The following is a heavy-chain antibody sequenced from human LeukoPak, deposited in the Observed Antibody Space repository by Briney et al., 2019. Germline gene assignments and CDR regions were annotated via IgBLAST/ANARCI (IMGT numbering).Heavy chain of an antibody. V-gene: IGHV3-48*03. CDR2: ISSSGSTI. CDR3: ARDLATYYYDSSGYSGSDY. Sequence: GGSLRLSCAASGFTFSSYEMNWVRQAPGKGLEWVSYISSSGSTIYYADSVKGRFTISRDNAKNSLYLQMNSLRAEDTAVYYCARDLATYYYDSSGYSGSDYWGQGTLVTVSS. CDR1: GFTFSSYE. J-gene: IGHJ4*02. D-gene: IGHD3-22*01.